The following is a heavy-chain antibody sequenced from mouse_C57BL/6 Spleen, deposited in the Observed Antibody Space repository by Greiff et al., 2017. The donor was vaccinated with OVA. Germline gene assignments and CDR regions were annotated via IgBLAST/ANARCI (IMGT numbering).Heavy chain of an antibody. J-gene: IGHJ4*01. D-gene: IGHD4-1*01. Sequence: VKLLESGPGLVQPSQSLSITCTVSGFSLTSYGVHWVRQSPGKGLEWLGVIWRGGSTDYNAAFMSRLSITKDNSKSQVFFKMNSLQADDTAIYYWAKTGRDAMDYWGQGTSVTVSS. CDR3: AKTGRDAMDY. CDR1: GFSLTSYG. CDR2: IWRGGST. V-gene: IGHV2-5*01.